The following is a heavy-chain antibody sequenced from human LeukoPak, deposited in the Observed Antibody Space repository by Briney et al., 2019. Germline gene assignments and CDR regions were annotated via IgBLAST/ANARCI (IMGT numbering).Heavy chain of an antibody. Sequence: SETLSLTCAVYGGSFSGYYWSWIRQPPGKGLEWIGEINHSGSTNYNPSLQSRVTISVDTSKNQFSLKLSSVTAADTAVYYCARGYSGYGPYYYGMDVWGQGTTVTVSS. V-gene: IGHV4-34*01. CDR2: INHSGST. CDR3: ARGYSGYGPYYYGMDV. CDR1: GGSFSGYY. J-gene: IGHJ6*02. D-gene: IGHD5-12*01.